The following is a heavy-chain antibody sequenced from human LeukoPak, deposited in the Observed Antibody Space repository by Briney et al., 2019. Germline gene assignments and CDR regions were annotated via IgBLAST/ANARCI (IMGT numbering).Heavy chain of an antibody. V-gene: IGHV1-69*01. Sequence: ASVKVSCKASGGIFSSYAVSWVRQAPGQGLERMRGIIPVFGTTKYAQRFQGRVTITADESTSTAYMELSSLRSEDTAVYYCATDRESGGYQLLWYWGQGTLVIVSS. CDR2: IIPVFGTT. D-gene: IGHD2-2*01. CDR3: ATDRESGGYQLLWY. J-gene: IGHJ4*02. CDR1: GGIFSSYA.